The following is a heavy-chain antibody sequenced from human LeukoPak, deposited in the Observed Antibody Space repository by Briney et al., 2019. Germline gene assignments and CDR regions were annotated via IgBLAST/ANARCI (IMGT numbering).Heavy chain of an antibody. Sequence: PVGSLRLSCAASGFTARSNYMSAGREAPGEGLEWGSVIYSGGSTDYADSVKGRFTISRDNSKNTLYLQMNSLRAEDTAVYYCARSTLPAATGYYFDYWGQGTLVTVSS. V-gene: IGHV3-53*05. D-gene: IGHD2-2*01. CDR3: ARSTLPAATGYYFDY. CDR1: GFTARSNY. CDR2: IYSGGST. J-gene: IGHJ4*02.